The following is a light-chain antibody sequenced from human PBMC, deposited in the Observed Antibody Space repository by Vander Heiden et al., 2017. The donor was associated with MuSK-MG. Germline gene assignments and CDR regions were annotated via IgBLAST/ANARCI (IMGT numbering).Light chain of an antibody. CDR1: CSDVGGYNY. V-gene: IGLV2-8*01. J-gene: IGLJ2*01. Sequence: ALAQPPSAAGSPGQSVTTSCTGTCSDVGGYNYVSWYQQHPGKAPNLMIYEVSKRPSGVPDRFSGSKSGNTASLTVSGLQAEDEADYYCSSYAGSNNLVFGGGTKLTVL. CDR3: SSYAGSNNLV. CDR2: EVS.